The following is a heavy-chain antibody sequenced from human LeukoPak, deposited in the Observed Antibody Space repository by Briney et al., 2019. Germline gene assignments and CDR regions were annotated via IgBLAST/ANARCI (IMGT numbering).Heavy chain of an antibody. CDR1: GFTFSSYW. CDR3: ARGLPHGGSGYDSNYYYYYMDV. J-gene: IGHJ6*03. D-gene: IGHD5-12*01. Sequence: PGGSLRLSCAASGFTFSSYWMSWIRQPPGKGLEWIGEINHSGSTNYNPSLKSRVTISVGTSKNQFSLKLSSVTAADTAVYYCARGLPHGGSGYDSNYYYYYMDVWGKGTTVTVSS. V-gene: IGHV4-34*01. CDR2: INHSGST.